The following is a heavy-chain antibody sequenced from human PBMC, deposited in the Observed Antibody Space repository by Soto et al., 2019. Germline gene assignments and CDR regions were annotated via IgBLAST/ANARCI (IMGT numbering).Heavy chain of an antibody. D-gene: IGHD2-15*01. CDR3: ANRSGIDYYYYMDV. CDR1: GFTFSSYG. Sequence: QVQLVESGGGVVQPGRSLRLSCAASGFTFSSYGMHWVRQAPGKGLEWVAVISYDGSNKYYADSVKGRFTISRDNSKNTLYLQMNSLRAEDTAVYYCANRSGIDYYYYMDVWGKGTTVTVSS. CDR2: ISYDGSNK. J-gene: IGHJ6*03. V-gene: IGHV3-30*18.